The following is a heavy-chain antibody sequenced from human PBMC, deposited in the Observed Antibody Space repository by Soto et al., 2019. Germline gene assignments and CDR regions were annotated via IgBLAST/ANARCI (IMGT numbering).Heavy chain of an antibody. J-gene: IGHJ4*02. V-gene: IGHV3-11*01. D-gene: IGHD5-12*01. CDR3: ASHSGYSQSKDY. Sequence: QVQLVESGGGLVQPGGSLRLSCAASGFTFSDYYMSWIRQAPGKGLEWVSYISSSGSTIYYADSVKGRFTISRDNAKNPMYLQMNSLRAEDTTVYYCASHSGYSQSKDYWGQGTLVTVSS. CDR1: GFTFSDYY. CDR2: ISSSGSTI.